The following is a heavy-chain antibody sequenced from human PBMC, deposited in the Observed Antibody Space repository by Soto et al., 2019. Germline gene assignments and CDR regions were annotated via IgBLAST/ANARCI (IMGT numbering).Heavy chain of an antibody. CDR1: GFTFSSYG. CDR2: ISYDGSNK. D-gene: IGHD3-22*01. CDR3: AKELINYYDSSGYPQGGAFDI. Sequence: EGSLRVSCAASGFTFSSYGMNWVRQAPGKGLEWVAVISYDGSNKYYADSVKGRFTISRDNSKNTLYLQMNSLRAEDTAVYYCAKELINYYDSSGYPQGGAFDIWGQGTMVTVSS. J-gene: IGHJ3*02. V-gene: IGHV3-30*18.